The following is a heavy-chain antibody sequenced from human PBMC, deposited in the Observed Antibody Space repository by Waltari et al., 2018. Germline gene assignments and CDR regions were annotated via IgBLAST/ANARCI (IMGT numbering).Heavy chain of an antibody. J-gene: IGHJ4*02. Sequence: QVQLQESGPGLVKPSETLSLTCPVSGGSISRYSWRWIRQPPGKGLEWIGYIYYSGSTNYNPSLKSRVTISVDTSKNQFSLKLSSVTAADTAVYYCARDLSSSWYVTGYFDYWGQGTLVTVSS. D-gene: IGHD6-13*01. CDR1: GGSISRYS. V-gene: IGHV4-59*01. CDR2: IYYSGST. CDR3: ARDLSSSWYVTGYFDY.